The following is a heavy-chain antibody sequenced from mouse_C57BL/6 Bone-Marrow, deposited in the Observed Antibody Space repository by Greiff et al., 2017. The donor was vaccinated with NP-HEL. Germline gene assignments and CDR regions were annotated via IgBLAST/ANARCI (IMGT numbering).Heavy chain of an antibody. J-gene: IGHJ2*01. V-gene: IGHV1-52*01. CDR2: IDPSDSET. D-gene: IGHD1-1*01. Sequence: VQLQQPGAELVRPGSSVKLSCKASGYTFTSYWMHWVKQRPIQGLEWIGNIDPSDSETHYNQKFKDKATLTVDKSSSTAYMQLRSLTSGDSAVYYCGSQGFNTTVVATDYFDYRGQGTTLTVSS. CDR3: GSQGFNTTVVATDYFDY. CDR1: GYTFTSYW.